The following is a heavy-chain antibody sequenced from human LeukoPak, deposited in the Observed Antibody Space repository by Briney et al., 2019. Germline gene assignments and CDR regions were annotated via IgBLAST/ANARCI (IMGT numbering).Heavy chain of an antibody. J-gene: IGHJ4*02. V-gene: IGHV3-7*01. D-gene: IGHD6-19*01. CDR1: GFTFSSYW. CDR3: ARGGLGTGWFFYSGY. CDR2: IKQDGSEK. Sequence: GGSLRLSCAASGFTFSSYWMSWARQAPGKGLEWVANIKQDGSEKYYVDSVKGRFTISRDNAKNSLYLQMNSLRAEDTAVYYCARGGLGTGWFFYSGYWGQGTLVTVSS.